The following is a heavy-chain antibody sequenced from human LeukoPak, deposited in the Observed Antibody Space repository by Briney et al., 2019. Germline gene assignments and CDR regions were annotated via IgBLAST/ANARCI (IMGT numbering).Heavy chain of an antibody. Sequence: GESQRLSCAASGFTFDDYAMNWVRQVPGRGLEWVSGINWNGRITEYADSVKDRFTISRQNTKNSQYLYMNNLGGEDTALYFCARGSVQLWLRDTYYYMDVWGKGTTVTVSS. V-gene: IGHV3-20*04. CDR3: ARGSVQLWLRDTYYYMDV. CDR1: GFTFDDYA. CDR2: INWNGRIT. J-gene: IGHJ6*03. D-gene: IGHD5-18*01.